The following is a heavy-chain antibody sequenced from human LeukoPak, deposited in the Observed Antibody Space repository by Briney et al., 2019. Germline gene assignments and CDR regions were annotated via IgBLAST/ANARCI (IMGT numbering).Heavy chain of an antibody. CDR2: ISYDGSNK. D-gene: IGHD3-22*01. J-gene: IGHJ4*02. CDR1: GFTFSSYA. CDR3: ARDLNMIVVGILDY. V-gene: IGHV3-30-3*01. Sequence: GGSLRLSCAASGFTFSSYAMHWVRQAPGKGLEWVAVISYDGSNKYYADSVKGRFTISRDNSKNTLYLQMNSLRAEDTAVYYCARDLNMIVVGILDYWGQGTLVTVSS.